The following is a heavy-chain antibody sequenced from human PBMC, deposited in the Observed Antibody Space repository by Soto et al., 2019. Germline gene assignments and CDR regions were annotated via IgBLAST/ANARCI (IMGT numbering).Heavy chain of an antibody. J-gene: IGHJ6*02. V-gene: IGHV3-30-3*01. CDR1: GFTFSSYA. CDR2: ISYDGSNK. CDR3: ARDRAIFGVVITLNDYYYGMDV. Sequence: QVQLVESGGGVVQPGRSLRLSCAASGFTFSSYAMHWVRQAPGKGLEWVAVISYDGSNKYYADSVKGRFTISRDNSKNTLYLQMNSLRAKDTAVYYCARDRAIFGVVITLNDYYYGMDVWGQGTTVTVSS. D-gene: IGHD3-3*01.